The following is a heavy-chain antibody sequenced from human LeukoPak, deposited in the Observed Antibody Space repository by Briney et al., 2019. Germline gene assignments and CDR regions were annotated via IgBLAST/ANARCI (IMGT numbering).Heavy chain of an antibody. CDR2: ISATGGST. V-gene: IGHV3-23*01. CDR3: SREYFDWSRNYYYGMDV. J-gene: IGHJ6*02. CDR1: GFTFSSYG. D-gene: IGHD3-9*01. Sequence: GGSLRLSCAASGFTFSSYGITWVRQAPGKGLEWVSTISATGGSTYYADSVKGRFTISRDNSKNTLYLQMNSLRAEDTAVYYCSREYFDWSRNYYYGMDVWGQGTTVTVSS.